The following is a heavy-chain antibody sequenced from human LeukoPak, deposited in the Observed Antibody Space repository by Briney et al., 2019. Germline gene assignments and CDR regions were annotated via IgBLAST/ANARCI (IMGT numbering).Heavy chain of an antibody. V-gene: IGHV4-39*01. J-gene: IGHJ4*02. Sequence: SETLSLTCTVSGGSISSGSYYRAWIRQPPGKGLEWIGSIYYSGTTYYNPSLKSRVTISADTSKNQISLKLSSVTAADTAVYYCARRTPYSGSYIFDYWGQGTLVTVSS. CDR2: IYYSGTT. CDR1: GGSISSGSYY. D-gene: IGHD1-26*01. CDR3: ARRTPYSGSYIFDY.